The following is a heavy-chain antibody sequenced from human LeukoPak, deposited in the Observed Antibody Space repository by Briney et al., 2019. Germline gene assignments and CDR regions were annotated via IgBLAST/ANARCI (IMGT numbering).Heavy chain of an antibody. V-gene: IGHV4-30-4*01. CDR1: GGSISSGDYY. CDR2: IYYSGST. Sequence: PSETLSLTCTVSGGSISSGDYYWSWLRQPPGKGLEWIGYIYYSGSTYCNPSLKSRVTISVDTSKNQFSLKLSSVTAADTAVYYCARDNQGPLDYWGQGTLVTVSS. CDR3: ARDNQGPLDY. J-gene: IGHJ4*02.